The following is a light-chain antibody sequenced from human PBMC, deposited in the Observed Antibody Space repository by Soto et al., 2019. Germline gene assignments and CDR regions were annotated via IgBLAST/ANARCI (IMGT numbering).Light chain of an antibody. V-gene: IGKV3-15*01. CDR2: GAS. Sequence: EIVMTQSPATLSVSPVERATLSCRASQSVSSNLAWYQQKPGQAPRLLIYGASTRATGIPARFSGSGSGTEFTLTISSLQSEDFAVYYCQQYRSWPRTFGQGTKVDI. CDR3: QQYRSWPRT. CDR1: QSVSSN. J-gene: IGKJ1*01.